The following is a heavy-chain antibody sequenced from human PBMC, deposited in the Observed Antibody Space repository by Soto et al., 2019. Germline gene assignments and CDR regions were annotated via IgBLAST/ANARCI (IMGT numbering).Heavy chain of an antibody. Sequence: QVQLVQSGAEVKKPGASVKVSCKASGYTFTSYGMSWVRQAPGQGLEWMGWIRTDNGNTNYAQKLQGRVTMTTDTAKSTVSMELRSLRSDDTAVYFCAKATRVNSGGLGYDYWGQGTLVTVSS. V-gene: IGHV1-18*01. J-gene: IGHJ4*02. CDR2: IRTDNGNT. D-gene: IGHD1-26*01. CDR3: AKATRVNSGGLGYDY. CDR1: GYTFTSYG.